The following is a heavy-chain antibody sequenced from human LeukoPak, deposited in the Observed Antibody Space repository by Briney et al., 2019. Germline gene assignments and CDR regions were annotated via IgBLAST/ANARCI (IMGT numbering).Heavy chain of an antibody. CDR3: ARWFGKTLAGVY. V-gene: IGHV4-61*01. D-gene: IGHD3-10*01. CDR1: GGSVSSGSYY. CDR2: IYYSGSA. J-gene: IGHJ4*02. Sequence: PSETLSLTCAVSGGSVSSGSYYWSWIRQPPGKGLEWIGYIYYSGSANYNPSLKSRVTISVDTSKNQFSLKLSSVTATDTAVYYCARWFGKTLAGVYWGEGTLVTVSS.